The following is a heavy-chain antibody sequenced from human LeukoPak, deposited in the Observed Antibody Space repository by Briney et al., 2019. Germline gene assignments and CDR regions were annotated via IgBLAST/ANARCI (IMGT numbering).Heavy chain of an antibody. Sequence: GGTLRLSCAASGFTFSDYALSWVRQTPGKGLEWVAATTGSSGDTYHADSVKGRFAISRDNSKNTLYLQMNSLRADDTALYYCARDLGRELDWFDSWGQGTLVTVSS. CDR3: ARDLGRELDWFDS. V-gene: IGHV3-23*01. CDR1: GFTFSDYA. D-gene: IGHD3-10*01. CDR2: TTGSSGDT. J-gene: IGHJ5*01.